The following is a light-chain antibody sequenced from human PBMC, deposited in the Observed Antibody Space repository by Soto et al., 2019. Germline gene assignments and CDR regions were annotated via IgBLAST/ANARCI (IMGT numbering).Light chain of an antibody. V-gene: IGKV3-20*01. Sequence: EIVLTQSPGTLSLSPGERATLSCRASQSVSSSYLAWYQQKPGQAPRLLIYGASSRATGIPDRFSGSGSGTDFTLTISRLEPEDFAVYSCQQYGSSRLTFGGGTKVDIK. J-gene: IGKJ4*01. CDR2: GAS. CDR3: QQYGSSRLT. CDR1: QSVSSSY.